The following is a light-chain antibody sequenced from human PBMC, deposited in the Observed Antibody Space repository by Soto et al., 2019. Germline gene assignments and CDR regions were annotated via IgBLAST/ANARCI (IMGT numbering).Light chain of an antibody. CDR2: DAS. V-gene: IGKV3-15*01. CDR1: ESVRSN. Sequence: DIVMTQSPDTLSVSPGERATLSCRASESVRSNLAWYHQQRGQAPRLVIYDASTRATGVPARISGSGSVTEFTLSIRSLQSEDLGVYYCQQYNHWPPNTFGQGTKLEMK. J-gene: IGKJ2*01. CDR3: QQYNHWPPNT.